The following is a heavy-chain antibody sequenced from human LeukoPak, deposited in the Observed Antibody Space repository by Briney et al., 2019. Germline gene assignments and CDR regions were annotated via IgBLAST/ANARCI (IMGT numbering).Heavy chain of an antibody. Sequence: SETLSLTCTVSGGSISSSSYYWGWIRQPPGQGLEWIGSIYYSGSTYYNPSLKRRATISVDTSKNRFSLKLSSLTAADTAVYYCARQMDGDPDYWGQGTLVTVSS. J-gene: IGHJ4*02. CDR1: GGSISSSSYY. V-gene: IGHV4-39*01. CDR2: IYYSGST. CDR3: ARQMDGDPDY. D-gene: IGHD4-17*01.